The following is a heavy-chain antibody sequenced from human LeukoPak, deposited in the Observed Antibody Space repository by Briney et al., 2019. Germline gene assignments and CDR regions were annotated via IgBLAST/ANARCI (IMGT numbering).Heavy chain of an antibody. CDR3: ARGIYSSSPQGGFDP. CDR1: GYSIRSGYY. CDR2: LYYSGST. Sequence: SETLSLTCTVSGYSIRSGYYWGWIRQPPGKGLEWIGSLYYSGSTYYNPSLKSRVTISVDTSKNQFSLKLSSVTAADTAVYYCARGIYSSSPQGGFDPWGQGTLVTVSS. D-gene: IGHD6-13*01. V-gene: IGHV4-38-2*02. J-gene: IGHJ5*02.